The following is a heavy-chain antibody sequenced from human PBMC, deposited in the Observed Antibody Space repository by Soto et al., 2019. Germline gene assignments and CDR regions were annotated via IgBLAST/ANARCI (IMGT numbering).Heavy chain of an antibody. D-gene: IGHD3-22*01. Sequence: SVKVSCKASGFTFTSSAVQWVRQARGQRLEWIGWIVVGSGNTNYAQKFQERVTITRDMSTSTAYMELSSLRSEDTAVYYCASHKTDSTGYYYEALDYWGQATLVTVSS. CDR1: GFTFTSSA. J-gene: IGHJ4*02. CDR3: ASHKTDSTGYYYEALDY. V-gene: IGHV1-58*01. CDR2: IVVGSGNT.